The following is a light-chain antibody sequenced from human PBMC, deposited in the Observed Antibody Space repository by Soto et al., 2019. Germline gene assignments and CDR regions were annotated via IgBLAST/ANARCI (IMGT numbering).Light chain of an antibody. J-gene: IGKJ2*01. V-gene: IGKV3-20*01. CDR3: QQYGSSPHT. CDR2: GAS. CDR1: QSVSSSY. Sequence: EIVLTQSPGTLSLSPGERATLSCRASQSVSSSYLAWYQQKPGQAPRLLIYGASSRATGIPDRFSGSGSGTDFTLTISRREPEDFAVYCWQQYGSSPHTFGQGTKLEIK.